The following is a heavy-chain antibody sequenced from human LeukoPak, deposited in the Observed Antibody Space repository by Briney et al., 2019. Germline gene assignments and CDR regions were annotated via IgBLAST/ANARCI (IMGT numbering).Heavy chain of an antibody. D-gene: IGHD1-26*01. Sequence: PGRSLRHSCAASGFSFSNFAIHWVRQAPGKGLEWLAVISHDGGTKHYADSVKGRFTISRDNSNNSLSLQMNSLSAEDTAVYYCARARGRWHLLPLDFWGQGTLVTVSS. CDR3: ARARGRWHLLPLDF. CDR1: GFSFSNFA. J-gene: IGHJ4*02. CDR2: ISHDGGTK. V-gene: IGHV3-30*04.